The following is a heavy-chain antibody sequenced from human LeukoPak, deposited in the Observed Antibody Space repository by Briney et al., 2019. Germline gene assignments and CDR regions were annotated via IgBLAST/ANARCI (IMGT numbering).Heavy chain of an antibody. CDR2: ISGSGGST. Sequence: PGGSLRLSCEASGFTFSNYAMSWVRQAPGKGLECVSPISGSGGSTYYRDSVKGRFTVSRDNSKNTLYLQMNSLRAEDTAMYYCARDSSGWPFDYWGQGTLVTVSS. J-gene: IGHJ4*02. CDR1: GFTFSNYA. D-gene: IGHD6-19*01. CDR3: ARDSSGWPFDY. V-gene: IGHV3-23*01.